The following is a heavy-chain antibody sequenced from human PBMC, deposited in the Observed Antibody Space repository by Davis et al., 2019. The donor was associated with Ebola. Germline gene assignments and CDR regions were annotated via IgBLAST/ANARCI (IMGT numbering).Heavy chain of an antibody. CDR1: GYSFTNYW. D-gene: IGHD3-10*01. V-gene: IGHV5-51*01. CDR3: ARRYGSGTYSDYYFDY. Sequence: GESLKISCKGSGYSFTNYWIGWVRQMPGKGLEWMGIIHPGDSDTRYSPSFQGQVTISADKSISTAYLQWSSLKASDTAIYYCARRYGSGTYSDYYFDYWGQGTLVTVSS. J-gene: IGHJ4*02. CDR2: IHPGDSDT.